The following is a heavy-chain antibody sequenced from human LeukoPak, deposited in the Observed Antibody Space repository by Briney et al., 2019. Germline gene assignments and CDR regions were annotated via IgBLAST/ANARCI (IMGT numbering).Heavy chain of an antibody. D-gene: IGHD3-22*01. CDR3: ATDSSPDF. V-gene: IGHV3-30*19. J-gene: IGHJ4*02. CDR2: ISYDGSNK. CDR1: GFTFSSYG. Sequence: GGSLRLSCAASGFTFSSYGMHWVRQAPGKGLEWVALISYDGSNKYYGDSVKGRFTISRDNSKNTLYLQMNSLRADDTAVYYCATDSSPDFWGQGTLVTVSS.